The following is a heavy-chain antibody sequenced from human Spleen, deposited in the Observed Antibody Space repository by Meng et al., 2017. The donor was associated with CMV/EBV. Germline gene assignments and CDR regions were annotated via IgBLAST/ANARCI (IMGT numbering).Heavy chain of an antibody. CDR3: ARDQGSSWLNDN. V-gene: IGHV3-30*02. CDR1: GFTFSTYS. D-gene: IGHD6-13*01. CDR2: LQSDGAIE. Sequence: GGSLRLSCSASGFTFSTYSANWVRQAPGKGLEWVAYLQSDGAIEYYADSMKGRFTISRDNARNSLYLQMNSLRAEDTAVYYCARDQGSSWLNDNWGQGTLVTVSS. J-gene: IGHJ4*02.